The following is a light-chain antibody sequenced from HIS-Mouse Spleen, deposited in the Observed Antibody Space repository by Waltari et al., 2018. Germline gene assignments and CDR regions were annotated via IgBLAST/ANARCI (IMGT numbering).Light chain of an antibody. Sequence: QSALTQPASVSGSPGQSITIPCTGTSSDVGGYNYVSWYQQHPGKAPKLMIYDVSNRPSWVSNRFSGSKSGNTASLTISGLQAEDEADYYCSSYASSSFNVVFGGGTKLTVL. CDR2: DVS. CDR1: SSDVGGYNY. J-gene: IGLJ2*01. CDR3: SSYASSSFNVV. V-gene: IGLV2-14*03.